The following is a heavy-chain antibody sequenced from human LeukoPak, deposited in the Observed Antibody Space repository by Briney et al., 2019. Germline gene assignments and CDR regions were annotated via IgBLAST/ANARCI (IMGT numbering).Heavy chain of an antibody. Sequence: GGSLRLSCAASGFTFSSYGMHWVRQAPGKGLEWVAVISYDGSNKYYADSVKGRFTISRDNSKNTLYLQMNSLRAEDTAVYYCAKTLSTYDPYWFDPWGQGTLVTVSS. D-gene: IGHD3-16*01. J-gene: IGHJ5*02. CDR1: GFTFSSYG. CDR3: AKTLSTYDPYWFDP. CDR2: ISYDGSNK. V-gene: IGHV3-30*18.